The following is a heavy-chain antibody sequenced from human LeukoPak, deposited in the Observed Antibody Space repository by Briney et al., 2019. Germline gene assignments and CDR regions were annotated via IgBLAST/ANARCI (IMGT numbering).Heavy chain of an antibody. J-gene: IGHJ6*04. Sequence: PGGSLRLSCAVSGFTVSANHMSWARQAPGKGLEWVSVIYIDTNTYYADSVKGRFTISRDDSKNTLFLQMNSLRAEDTAVYYCARDREVVIAKAQMDVWGKGTTVTVFS. D-gene: IGHD2-21*01. V-gene: IGHV3-53*01. CDR3: ARDREVVIAKAQMDV. CDR1: GFTVSANH. CDR2: IYIDTNT.